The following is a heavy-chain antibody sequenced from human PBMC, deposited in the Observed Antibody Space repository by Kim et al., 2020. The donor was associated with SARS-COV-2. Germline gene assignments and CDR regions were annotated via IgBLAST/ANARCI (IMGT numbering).Heavy chain of an antibody. Sequence: SETLSLTCTVSGGSISSSSYYWGWIRQPPGKGLEWIGSIYYSGSTYYNPSLKSRVTISVDTSKNQFSLKLSSVTAADTAVYYCARNPPWWELPETPFDYWGQGTLVTVSS. D-gene: IGHD1-26*01. CDR3: ARNPPWWELPETPFDY. CDR1: GGSISSSSYY. J-gene: IGHJ4*02. V-gene: IGHV4-39*01. CDR2: IYYSGST.